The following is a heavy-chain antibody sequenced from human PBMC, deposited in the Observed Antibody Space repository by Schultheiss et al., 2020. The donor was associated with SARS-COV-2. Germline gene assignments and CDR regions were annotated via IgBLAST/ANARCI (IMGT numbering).Heavy chain of an antibody. V-gene: IGHV4-61*08. CDR2: IYYSGST. D-gene: IGHD3-16*01. CDR3: ARASPLVYPPEYYYMDV. CDR1: GGSISSGDYY. J-gene: IGHJ6*03. Sequence: SETLSLTCTVSGGSISSGDYYWSWIRQPPGKGLEWIGYIYYSGSTNYNPSLKSRVTISLDTSKNQFSLKLSSVTAADTAVYYCARASPLVYPPEYYYMDVWGKGTTVTVSS.